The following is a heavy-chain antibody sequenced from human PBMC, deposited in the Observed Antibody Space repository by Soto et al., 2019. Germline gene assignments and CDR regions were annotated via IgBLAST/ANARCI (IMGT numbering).Heavy chain of an antibody. J-gene: IGHJ4*02. D-gene: IGHD3-22*01. CDR2: IYYSGST. CDR1: GGSISSGGYS. CDR3: ARLDSSGYYYGYDFDY. Sequence: QVQLQESGPGLVKPSQTLSLTCTVSGGSISSGGYSWSWIRQHPGKGLEWIGYIYYSGSTYYNPSLNSRVTISVDTSKNQFSLKLSSVTAADTAVYYCARLDSSGYYYGYDFDYWGQGTLVTGSS. V-gene: IGHV4-31*03.